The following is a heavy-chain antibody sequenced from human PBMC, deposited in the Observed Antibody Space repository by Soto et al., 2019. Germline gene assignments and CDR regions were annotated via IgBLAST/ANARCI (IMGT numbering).Heavy chain of an antibody. Sequence: GGSLRLSCAASGFTFSSYGMHWVRQAPGKGLEWVAVIWYDGSNKYYADSVKGRFTISRDNSKNTLYLQMNSLRAEDTAVYYCARARNPYYGGTLAVSGQGTTVTVSS. CDR2: IWYDGSNK. D-gene: IGHD4-17*01. J-gene: IGHJ6*02. V-gene: IGHV3-33*01. CDR3: ARARNPYYGGTLAV. CDR1: GFTFSSYG.